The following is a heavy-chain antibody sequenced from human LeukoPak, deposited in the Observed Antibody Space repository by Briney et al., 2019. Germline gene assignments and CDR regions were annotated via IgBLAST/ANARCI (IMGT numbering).Heavy chain of an antibody. CDR3: AKDYASDSYSNPGGYFDY. Sequence: GGPLRLSCAASGFTFSSYAMHWVRQAPGKGLEWVAVISYDGSNKYYADSVKGRFTISRDNAKNSLYLQMNSLRAEDTALYYCAKDYASDSYSNPGGYFDYWGQGTLVTVSS. J-gene: IGHJ4*02. D-gene: IGHD4-11*01. V-gene: IGHV3-30-3*01. CDR1: GFTFSSYA. CDR2: ISYDGSNK.